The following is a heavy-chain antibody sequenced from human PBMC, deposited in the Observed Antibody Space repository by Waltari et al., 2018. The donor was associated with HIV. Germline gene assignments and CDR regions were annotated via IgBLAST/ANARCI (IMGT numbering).Heavy chain of an antibody. Sequence: QVQLQESGPGLVKPSQTLSLTCTVSGRSTSSGSYYWSWIRQPAGKGLEWIGRIYTSGSTNYNPSLKSRVTISVDTSKNQFSLKLSSVTAADTAVYYCARDGTLIAVAAFDIWGQGTMVTVSS. CDR3: ARDGTLIAVAAFDI. CDR2: IYTSGST. V-gene: IGHV4-61*02. J-gene: IGHJ3*02. D-gene: IGHD6-19*01. CDR1: GRSTSSGSYY.